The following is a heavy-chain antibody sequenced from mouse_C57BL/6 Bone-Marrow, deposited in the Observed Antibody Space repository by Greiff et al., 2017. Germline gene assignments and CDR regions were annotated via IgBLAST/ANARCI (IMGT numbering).Heavy chain of an antibody. V-gene: IGHV1-69*01. J-gene: IGHJ4*01. CDR2: IDPSNSYT. Sequence: VQLQQSGAELVMPGASVKLSCKASGYTFTSYWMHWVKQRPGQGLEWIGEIDPSNSYTNYNQKFKGKSTLTVDKSSSTAYMQLSSLTSEDSAVYYCAASMVAADGDYWGQGTSVTVSS. CDR1: GYTFTSYW. D-gene: IGHD1-1*02. CDR3: AASMVAADGDY.